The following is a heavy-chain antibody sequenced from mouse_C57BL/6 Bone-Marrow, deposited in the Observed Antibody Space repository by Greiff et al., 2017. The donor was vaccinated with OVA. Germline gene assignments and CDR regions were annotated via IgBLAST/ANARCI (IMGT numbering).Heavy chain of an antibody. CDR2: IDPNSGGT. CDR1: GYTFTSYW. J-gene: IGHJ4*01. CDR3: ARGNRSYAVGC. V-gene: IGHV1-72*01. Sequence: QVQLQQPGAELVKPGASVKLSCKASGYTFTSYWMHWVKQRPGRGLEWIGRIDPNSGGTKYNEKFKSKATLTVDKPSSTAYMQLSSLTSKDSAVYYCARGNRSYAVGCWGQGTSVTVSA.